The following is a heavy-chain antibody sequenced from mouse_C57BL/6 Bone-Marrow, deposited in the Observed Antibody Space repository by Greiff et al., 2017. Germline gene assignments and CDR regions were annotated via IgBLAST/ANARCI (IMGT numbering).Heavy chain of an antibody. Sequence: EVQLQQSGPELVKPGASVKISCKASGYTFTDYYMNWVKQSHGKSLEWIGDINPNNGGTSYNQKFKGKATLTVDKSSSTAYMELRSLTSEDSAVYYCARGVTTGDFDYWGQGTTLTVSS. D-gene: IGHD2-1*01. V-gene: IGHV1-26*01. CDR3: ARGVTTGDFDY. J-gene: IGHJ2*01. CDR2: INPNNGGT. CDR1: GYTFTDYY.